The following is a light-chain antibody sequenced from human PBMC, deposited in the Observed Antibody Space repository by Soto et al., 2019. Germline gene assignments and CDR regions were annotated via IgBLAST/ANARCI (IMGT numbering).Light chain of an antibody. V-gene: IGLV2-14*03. CDR3: CSYTTSNTRQIV. CDR2: DVS. CDR1: SSDVGGYNY. Sequence: QSVLTQPASVSGSPGQSITISCTGTSSDVGGYNYVSWYQQHPGKAPKFMIYDVSSRPSGVSNRFSGSKSGSTASLTISGLQAEDGADYYCCSYTTSNTRQIVFGTGTKLTVL. J-gene: IGLJ1*01.